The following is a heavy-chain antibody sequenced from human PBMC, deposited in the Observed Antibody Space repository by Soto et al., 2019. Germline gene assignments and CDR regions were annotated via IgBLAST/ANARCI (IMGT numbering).Heavy chain of an antibody. CDR1: GFTFSNAW. V-gene: IGHV3-15*01. CDR3: TTDTLGYCSGGSCFYY. D-gene: IGHD2-15*01. Sequence: GGSLRLSCAASGFTFSNAWMSWVRQAPGKGLEWVGRIKSKTDGGTTDYAAPVKGRFTISRDDSKNTLYLQMNSLKTEDTVVYYCTTDTLGYCSGGSCFYYWGQGTLVTVSS. CDR2: IKSKTDGGTT. J-gene: IGHJ4*02.